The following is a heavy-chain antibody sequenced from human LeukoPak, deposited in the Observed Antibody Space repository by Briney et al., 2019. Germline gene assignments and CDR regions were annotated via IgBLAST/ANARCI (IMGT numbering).Heavy chain of an antibody. D-gene: IGHD3-3*01. Sequence: PSGTLSLTCTVFGGSIVSSTNYWAWVRQPPGKGLEWIGSIFYSGNTHYNPSLKSRVTMSVDTSKNEFSLKLTSVTAADTAVYYCTRHWSEFYNYGMGVWGHGTTVTVSS. J-gene: IGHJ6*02. CDR3: TRHWSEFYNYGMGV. CDR2: IFYSGNT. V-gene: IGHV4-39*01. CDR1: GGSIVSSTNY.